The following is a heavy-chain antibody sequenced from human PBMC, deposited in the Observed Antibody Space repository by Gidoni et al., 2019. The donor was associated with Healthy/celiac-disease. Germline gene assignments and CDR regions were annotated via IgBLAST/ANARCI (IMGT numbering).Heavy chain of an antibody. Sequence: DQPEQSGAEVKKRGASGKVSCRESGYIWEVAVMHSVRQAPGKGLEWMGGFDPEAGEPFYAQKFQGRVTLTEDTATDSAFMKLSSLSFEHTAMYYCATGGSGLSGATVHYYYCMDVWGQGTTVTVSS. J-gene: IGHJ6*02. D-gene: IGHD2-8*02. CDR3: ATGGSGLSGATVHYYYCMDV. V-gene: IGHV1-24*01. CDR1: GYIWEVAV. CDR2: FDPEAGEP.